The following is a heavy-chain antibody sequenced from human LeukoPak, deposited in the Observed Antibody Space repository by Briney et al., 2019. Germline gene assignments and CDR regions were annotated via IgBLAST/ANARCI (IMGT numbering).Heavy chain of an antibody. V-gene: IGHV1-2*02. CDR3: ARVGVMGDYFDF. CDR1: GYTFTDYY. Sequence: ASVKVSCKASGYTFTDYYVHWVRQAPGQGLEGMGWVNPKSDDTDYAQRFQGRVTMTWDTSFTTAYMELTGLRDDDTAVYFCARVGVMGDYFDFWGRGTLVAVST. CDR2: VNPKSDDT. D-gene: IGHD3-16*01. J-gene: IGHJ4*02.